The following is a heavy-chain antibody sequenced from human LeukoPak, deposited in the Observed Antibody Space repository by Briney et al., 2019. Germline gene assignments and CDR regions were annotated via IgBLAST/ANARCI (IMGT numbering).Heavy chain of an antibody. V-gene: IGHV3-23*01. Sequence: GGSLRLSCAASEFSFNNYAMPWVPQAPGKGLEWVSFISYGGDSTYYADSVKGRFTIHRDNSKNPLYLQFNSLRAEDTSVYYCATDKAAVAAKGFFDYWGQGTLVTVSS. J-gene: IGHJ4*02. CDR2: ISYGGDST. CDR1: EFSFNNYA. D-gene: IGHD2-15*01. CDR3: ATDKAAVAAKGFFDY.